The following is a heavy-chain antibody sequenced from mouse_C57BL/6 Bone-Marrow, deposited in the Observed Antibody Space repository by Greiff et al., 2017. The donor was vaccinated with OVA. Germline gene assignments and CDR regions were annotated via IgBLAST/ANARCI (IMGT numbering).Heavy chain of an antibody. CDR3: AREGFTPVVARGGDWYLDV. V-gene: IGHV1-64*01. CDR2: IHPHSGST. J-gene: IGHJ1*03. Sequence: QVQLQQPGAELVKPGASVKLSCKASGYTFTSYWMHWVKQRPGQGLEWIGMIHPHSGSTNYNEKFKSKATLTVDNSSSTAYMQLSSLTSEDSASYNCAREGFTPVVARGGDWYLDVWGTGPTAPASS. CDR1: GYTFTSYW. D-gene: IGHD1-1*01.